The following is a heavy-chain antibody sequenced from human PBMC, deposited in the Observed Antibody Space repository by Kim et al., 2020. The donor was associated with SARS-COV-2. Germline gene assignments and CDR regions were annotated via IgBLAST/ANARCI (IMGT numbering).Heavy chain of an antibody. D-gene: IGHD1-7*01. V-gene: IGHV3-30*04. CDR2: ISYDGSNK. CDR3: SRWLPVITGTTIGWFDP. Sequence: GGSLRLSCAASGFTFSSYAMHWVRQAPGKGLEWVAVISYDGSNKYYADSVKGRFTISRDNSKNTLYLQMNSLRAEDTAVYYCSRWLPVITGTTIGWFDPWGQGTLVTVSS. J-gene: IGHJ5*02. CDR1: GFTFSSYA.